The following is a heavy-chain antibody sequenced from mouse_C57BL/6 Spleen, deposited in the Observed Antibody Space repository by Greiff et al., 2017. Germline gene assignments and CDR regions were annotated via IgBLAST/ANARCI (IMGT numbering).Heavy chain of an antibody. CDR2: IDPSDSYT. Sequence: QVQLQQPGAELVKPGASVKLSCKASGYTFTSYWMQWVKQRPGQGLEWIGEIDPSDSYTNYNQKFKGKATLTVDTSSSTASMQLSSLASEDSAVYYCARGEGRRGFAYWGQGTLVTVSA. CDR3: ARGEGRRGFAY. V-gene: IGHV1-50*01. J-gene: IGHJ3*01. CDR1: GYTFTSYW.